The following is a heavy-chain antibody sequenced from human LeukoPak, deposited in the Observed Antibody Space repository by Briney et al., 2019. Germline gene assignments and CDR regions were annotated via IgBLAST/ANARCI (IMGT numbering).Heavy chain of an antibody. J-gene: IGHJ4*02. CDR3: ARDDDLEWLFDY. V-gene: IGHV1-69*06. CDR1: GGTFSSYA. CDR2: IIPIFGTA. Sequence: SVKVSCKASGGTFSSYAISWVRQAPRQGLEWMGGIIPIFGTANYAQKFQGRVTITADKSTSTAYMELSSLRSEDTAVYYCARDDDLEWLFDYWGQGTLVTVSS. D-gene: IGHD3-3*01.